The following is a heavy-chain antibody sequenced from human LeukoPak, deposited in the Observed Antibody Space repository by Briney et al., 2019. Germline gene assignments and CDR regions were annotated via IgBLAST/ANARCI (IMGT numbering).Heavy chain of an antibody. CDR3: AKAIGGSYYWYFDL. D-gene: IGHD3-10*01. J-gene: IGHJ2*01. CDR1: GFTFDDYA. CDR2: ISWNSGSI. Sequence: GGSLRLSCAASGFTFDDYAMHWVWQGPGKGLEWVSGISWNSGSIGYGDSVKGRFTVSRDSAKNSLYLQMNSLRAEDTALYYCAKAIGGSYYWYFDLWGRGTLVTVSS. V-gene: IGHV3-9*01.